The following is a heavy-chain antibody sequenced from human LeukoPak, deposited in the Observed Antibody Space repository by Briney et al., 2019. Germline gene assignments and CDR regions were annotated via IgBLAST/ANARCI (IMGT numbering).Heavy chain of an antibody. D-gene: IGHD4/OR15-4a*01. J-gene: IGHJ4*02. CDR3: ARRMVRTTYFDY. V-gene: IGHV4-59*12. CDR1: VGSLSRYY. Sequence: SGTLSLTCTVSVGSLSRYYWSWFRQPPRKGLEWIGYVYYSRSSVYNPSLKSRVNISVDTSKNQFSLKLSSVTAADTAVYDCARRMVRTTYFDYWGQGALVTVSS. CDR2: VYYSRSS.